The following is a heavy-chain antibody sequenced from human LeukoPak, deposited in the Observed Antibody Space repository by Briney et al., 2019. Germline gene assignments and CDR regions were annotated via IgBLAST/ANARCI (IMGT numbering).Heavy chain of an antibody. J-gene: IGHJ6*03. Sequence: GGSLRLSCAASKFTFSTFSMSWVRQAPGKGLEWVSSISGSGGSTYYADSVKGRFTISRDNSKNTLYLQMNSLRAEDTAVYYCAKNYYDSSGYYYRDYYYMDVWGKGTTVTVSS. CDR2: ISGSGGST. CDR3: AKNYYDSSGYYYRDYYYMDV. V-gene: IGHV3-23*01. CDR1: KFTFSTFS. D-gene: IGHD3-22*01.